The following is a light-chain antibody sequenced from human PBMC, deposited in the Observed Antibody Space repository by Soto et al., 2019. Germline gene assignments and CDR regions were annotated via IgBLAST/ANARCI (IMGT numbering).Light chain of an antibody. CDR2: EVS. CDR1: SSDVGGYNY. Sequence: QSALTQPPSASGSPGPAVTISCTGTSSDVGGYNYVSWYQQHPGKAPKLMIYEVSKRPSGVPDRFSGSKSGNTASLTVAGRQAEAEAAYYCSAYAGSNKPYVFGTGTKLTV. J-gene: IGLJ1*01. CDR3: SAYAGSNKPYV. V-gene: IGLV2-8*01.